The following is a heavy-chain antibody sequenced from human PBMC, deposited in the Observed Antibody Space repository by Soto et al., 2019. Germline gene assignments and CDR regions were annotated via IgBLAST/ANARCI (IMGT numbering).Heavy chain of an antibody. J-gene: IGHJ4*02. Sequence: GGSLRLSCAASGFTFNTFSMTWVRQAPGKGLEWVSSVSGSGVSTKYADPVKGRFTISRDNSKNTLYLQLNTLKAEDTAVYYCVRNSDYDFWCGFLCWGQGPL. CDR1: GFTFNTFS. D-gene: IGHD3-3*01. CDR2: VSGSGVST. CDR3: VRNSDYDFWCGFLC. V-gene: IGHV3-23*01.